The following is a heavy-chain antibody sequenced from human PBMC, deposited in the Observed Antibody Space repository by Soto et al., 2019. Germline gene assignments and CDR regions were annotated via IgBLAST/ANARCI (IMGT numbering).Heavy chain of an antibody. D-gene: IGHD3-10*01. J-gene: IGHJ4*02. CDR3: ARGHYGSGSYIDY. CDR1: GGSISSGGYY. V-gene: IGHV4-31*03. Sequence: TLSLTCTVSGGSISSGGYYWSWIRQHPGKGLEWIGYIYYSGSTYYNPSLKSRVTISVDTSKNQFSLKLSSVTAADTAVYYCARGHYGSGSYIDYWGQGTLVTVSS. CDR2: IYYSGST.